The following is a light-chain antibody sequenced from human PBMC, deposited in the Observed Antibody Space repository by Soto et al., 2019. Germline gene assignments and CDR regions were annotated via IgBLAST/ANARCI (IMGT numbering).Light chain of an antibody. Sequence: QSALTQPASVSVSPGQSITISFTGTSSDVGNYDYVSWYQQYPGKAPKLMIYAVSRRPSGVSNRFSGSKSGNTDSLTISGLQAEDEADYYCTSYTPSSTYVFGTGTKLTVL. V-gene: IGLV2-14*03. CDR1: SSDVGNYDY. CDR2: AVS. J-gene: IGLJ1*01. CDR3: TSYTPSSTYV.